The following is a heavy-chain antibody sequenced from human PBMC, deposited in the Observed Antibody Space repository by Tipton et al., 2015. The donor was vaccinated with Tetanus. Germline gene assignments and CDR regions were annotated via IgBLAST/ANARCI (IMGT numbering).Heavy chain of an antibody. D-gene: IGHD6-19*01. Sequence: QLVQSGAEVKKPGSSVKVSCKASGGTFSSYAISWVRQAPGQGLEWMGGIIPIFGTANYAQKFQGRVTITADESTSPAYMELSSLRSEDAAVYYCAGDPPGIAVAAMGVYWGQGTLATVSS. V-gene: IGHV1-69*01. J-gene: IGHJ4*02. CDR3: AGDPPGIAVAAMGVY. CDR1: GGTFSSYA. CDR2: IIPIFGTA.